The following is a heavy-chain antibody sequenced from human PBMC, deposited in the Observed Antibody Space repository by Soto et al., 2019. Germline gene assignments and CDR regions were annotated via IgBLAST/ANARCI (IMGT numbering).Heavy chain of an antibody. D-gene: IGHD6-13*01. CDR1: GFTFSSYA. Sequence: VQLLESGGGLVQPGGSLRLSCAASGFTFSSYAMSWVRQAPGKGLEWVSAISGSGGSTYYADSVKGRFTISRDNSKNTLYLQMNSLRAEDTAVYYCAKDGKQQLVKRVWFDPWGQGTLVTVSS. CDR3: AKDGKQQLVKRVWFDP. CDR2: ISGSGGST. J-gene: IGHJ5*02. V-gene: IGHV3-23*01.